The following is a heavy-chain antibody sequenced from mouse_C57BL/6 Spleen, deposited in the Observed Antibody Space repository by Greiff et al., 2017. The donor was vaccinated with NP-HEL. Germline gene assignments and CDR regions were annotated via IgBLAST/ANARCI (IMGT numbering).Heavy chain of an antibody. D-gene: IGHD2-5*01. CDR3: ARNKGDSNYPWFAY. CDR2: IWSGGST. CDR1: GFSLTSYG. J-gene: IGHJ3*01. Sequence: QVQLKESGPGLVQPSQSLSITCTVSGFSLTSYGVHWVRQSPGKGLEWLGVIWSGGSTDYNAAFISRLSISKDNSKSQVFFKMNSLQADDTAIYYCARNKGDSNYPWFAYWGQGTLVTVSA. V-gene: IGHV2-2*01.